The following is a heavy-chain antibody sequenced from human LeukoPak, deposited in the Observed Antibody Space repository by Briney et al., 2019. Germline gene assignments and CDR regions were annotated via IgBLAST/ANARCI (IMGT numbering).Heavy chain of an antibody. CDR2: ISYDGSNK. D-gene: IGHD6-19*01. V-gene: IGHV3-30*18. CDR1: GFTFSSYG. J-gene: IGHJ4*02. CDR3: AKEATEWLTPFDY. Sequence: GGSLHLSCAASGFTFSSYGMHWAGQAPGKGLGWVAVISYDGSNKYYADSVKGRFTISRDNSKNTLYLQMNSLRAEDTAVYYCAKEATEWLTPFDYWGQGTLVTVSS.